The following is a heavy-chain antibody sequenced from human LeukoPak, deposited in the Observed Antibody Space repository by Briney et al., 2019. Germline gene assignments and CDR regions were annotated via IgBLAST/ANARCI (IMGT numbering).Heavy chain of an antibody. J-gene: IGHJ4*02. D-gene: IGHD2-2*01. CDR3: ARDRVVVPAAINAVDY. V-gene: IGHV3-21*01. CDR2: ISSSSSYI. Sequence: PGGSLRLSCAASGFTFSSYSMTWVRQAPGKGLEWVSSISSSSSYIYYADSVKGRFTISRDNAKNSLYLQMNSLRAEDTAVYYCARDRVVVPAAINAVDYWGQGTLVTVSS. CDR1: GFTFSSYS.